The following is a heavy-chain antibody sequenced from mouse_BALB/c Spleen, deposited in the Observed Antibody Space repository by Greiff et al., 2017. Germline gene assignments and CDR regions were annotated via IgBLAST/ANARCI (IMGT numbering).Heavy chain of an antibody. CDR1: GYSITSAYA. J-gene: IGHJ2*01. CDR3: ARGWDGYYSYFDY. CDR2: ISYSGST. V-gene: IGHV3-2*02. Sequence: EVQLQESGPGLVKPSQSLSLTCTVTGYSITSAYAWNWIRQFPGNKLEWMGYISYSGSTSYNPSLKSRISITRDTSKNQFFLQLNSVTTEDTATYYCARGWDGYYSYFDYWGQGTTLTVSA. D-gene: IGHD2-3*01.